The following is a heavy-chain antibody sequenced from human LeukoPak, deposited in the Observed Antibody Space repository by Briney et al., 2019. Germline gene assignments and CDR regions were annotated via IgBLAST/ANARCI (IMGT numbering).Heavy chain of an antibody. CDR3: AREAPPRFYGMDV. V-gene: IGHV4-61*08. CDR1: GGSISSGGYY. Sequence: PSQTLSLTCTVSGGSISSGGYYWSWIRQHPGKGLEWIGYIYYSGSTNYNPSLKSRVTISVDTSKNQFSLKLSSVTAADTAVYYCAREAPPRFYGMDVWGQGTTVTVSS. J-gene: IGHJ6*02. CDR2: IYYSGST.